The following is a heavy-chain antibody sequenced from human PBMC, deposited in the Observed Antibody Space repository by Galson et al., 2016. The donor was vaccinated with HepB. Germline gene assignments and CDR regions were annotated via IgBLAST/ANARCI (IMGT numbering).Heavy chain of an antibody. CDR1: GYSFTIYW. CDR2: IYPGDSDT. V-gene: IGHV5-51*01. J-gene: IGHJ3*02. Sequence: QSGAEVKKPGESLKISCKGSGYSFTIYWIGWVRQMPGKGLEWMGIIYPGDSDTRYSPSFQGQVTISADKSISTAYLQWSSLKASDAAMYYCARHAQDDYDDLGAFDIWGQGTMVTVSS. CDR3: ARHAQDDYDDLGAFDI. D-gene: IGHD4-17*01.